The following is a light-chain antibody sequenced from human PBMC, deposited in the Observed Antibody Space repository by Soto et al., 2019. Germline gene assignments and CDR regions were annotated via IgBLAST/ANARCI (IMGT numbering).Light chain of an antibody. Sequence: DIVMTQSPVTLSLSPGEGVSLSCRASQTVRTRVAWYQQRPGQSPRLLILGASTRATGVPDRFSGSGSGTEFTLTIGSLQSEDSGVYYCQQYDRWPRTTFGQGTRLEIK. J-gene: IGKJ5*01. CDR1: QTVRTR. CDR3: QQYDRWPRTT. CDR2: GAS. V-gene: IGKV3-15*01.